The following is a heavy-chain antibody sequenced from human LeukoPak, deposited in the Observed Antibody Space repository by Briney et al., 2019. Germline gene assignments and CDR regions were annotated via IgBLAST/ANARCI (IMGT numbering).Heavy chain of an antibody. J-gene: IGHJ4*02. CDR1: GYTFTDYY. CDR2: IIPIFGTA. Sequence: SVKISCKVSGYTFTDYYMHWVQQAPGQGLEWMGGIIPIFGTANYAQKFQGRVTITADESTSTAYMELSSLRSEDTAVYYCARDLSSGWYYFDYWGQGTLVTVSS. V-gene: IGHV1-69*13. CDR3: ARDLSSGWYYFDY. D-gene: IGHD6-19*01.